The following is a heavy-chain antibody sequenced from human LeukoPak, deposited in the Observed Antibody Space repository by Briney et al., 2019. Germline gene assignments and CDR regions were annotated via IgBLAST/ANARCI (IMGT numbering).Heavy chain of an antibody. J-gene: IGHJ5*02. CDR1: GGTFSSYA. V-gene: IGHV1-69*05. Sequence: SVKVSCKASGGTFSSYAISWVRQAPGQGLEWMGGIIPIFGTANYAQKFQGRVTITTDESTSTAYMELSSLRSEDTAVYYCARAGAEPGISLWFDPWGQGTLVTVSS. CDR2: IIPIFGTA. CDR3: ARAGAEPGISLWFDP. D-gene: IGHD1-14*01.